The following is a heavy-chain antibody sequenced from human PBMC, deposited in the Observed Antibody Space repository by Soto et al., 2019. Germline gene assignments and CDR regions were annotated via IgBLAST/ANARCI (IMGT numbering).Heavy chain of an antibody. D-gene: IGHD5-12*01. V-gene: IGHV4-4*07. CDR3: AREGSYSAYNFAHGIQLWSFDF. J-gene: IGHJ4*02. CDR1: GGSINTFY. CDR2: IFSSGST. Sequence: SETLSLTCAVSGGSINTFYWSWVRQPAGKGLEWIGRIFSSGSTNFNPSLESRVTMSVDTSKNHFSLNLSSVTAADMAVYYCAREGSYSAYNFAHGIQLWSFDFWGQGALVTVSS.